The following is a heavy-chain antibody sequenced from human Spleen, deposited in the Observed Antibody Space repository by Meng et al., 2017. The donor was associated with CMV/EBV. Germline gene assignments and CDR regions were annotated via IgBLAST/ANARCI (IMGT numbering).Heavy chain of an antibody. CDR1: GYTFTGYY. CDR2: INPNSGGT. D-gene: IGHD6-19*01. J-gene: IGHJ6*02. CDR3: ARVRGRSASALYYHFGMDV. V-gene: IGHV1-2*02. Sequence: ASVKVSCKASGYTFTGYYMHWVRQAPGQGLEWMGWINPNSGGTNYAQKFQGRVTMTSDTSISTAYMALSSLRSDDTAVYYCARVRGRSASALYYHFGMDVWGHGTMVTVSS.